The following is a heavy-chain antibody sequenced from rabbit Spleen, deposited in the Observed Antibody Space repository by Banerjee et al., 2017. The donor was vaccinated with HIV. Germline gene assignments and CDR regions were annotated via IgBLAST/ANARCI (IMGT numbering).Heavy chain of an antibody. D-gene: IGHD8-1*01. Sequence: QEQVEESGGRLVQPGGSLTLSCKAFGFTISGYWMNWVRQAPGKGLEWIGCIYTGNAKTYYASWAKDPFTISKSSSSPVNLQMTSLTAEDADAYFCAKDNGSRDYIDFYFDLRGPGPLVTVS. CDR1: GFTISGYW. J-gene: IGHJ4*01. CDR2: IYTGNAKT. CDR3: AKDNGSRDYIDFYFDL. V-gene: IGHV1S45*01.